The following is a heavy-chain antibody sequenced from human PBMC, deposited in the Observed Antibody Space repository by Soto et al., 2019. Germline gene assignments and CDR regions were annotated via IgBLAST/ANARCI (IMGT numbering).Heavy chain of an antibody. J-gene: IGHJ4*02. Sequence: LMESGGDLVQPGGSLRLSCTASGFTFNPYAMNWVRQSPGRGLEWVATISYVGGGIHYRDSVRGRFTISRDDSRKSVYLQMHNLGAEDTAVYYCAIDESTGHIPSLDYWGQGTTVTVAS. CDR1: GFTFNPYA. D-gene: IGHD2-8*02. CDR2: ISYVGGGI. CDR3: AIDESTGHIPSLDY. V-gene: IGHV3-23*01.